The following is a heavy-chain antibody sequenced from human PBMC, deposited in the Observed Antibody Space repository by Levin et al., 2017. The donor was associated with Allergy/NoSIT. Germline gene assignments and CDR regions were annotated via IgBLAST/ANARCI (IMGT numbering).Heavy chain of an antibody. CDR3: ARGLPRKRPTYGDSPGNWFDP. Sequence: SQTLSLTCAVYGGSFSGYYWSWIRQPPGKGLEWIGEINHSGSTNYNPSLKSRVTISVDTSKNQFSLKLSSVTAADTAVYYCARGLPRKRPTYGDSPGNWFDPWGQGTLVTVSS. V-gene: IGHV4-34*01. J-gene: IGHJ5*02. CDR1: GGSFSGYY. CDR2: INHSGST. D-gene: IGHD4-17*01.